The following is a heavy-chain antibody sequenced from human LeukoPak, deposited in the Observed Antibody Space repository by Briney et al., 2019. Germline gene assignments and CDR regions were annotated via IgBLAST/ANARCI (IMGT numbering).Heavy chain of an antibody. CDR2: ISSSSINI. Sequence: PGRSLRPSCAPSGFTSSIYRLNWDRQVAGKVREWVSFISSSSINIYYAVSVKGRFTISRDNAEKSLYLQMNSLRAEDTAVYYGARERGGSYSAIDYWGQGTLVTVSS. D-gene: IGHD2-15*01. CDR1: GFTSSIYR. CDR3: ARERGGSYSAIDY. V-gene: IGHV3-48*04. J-gene: IGHJ4*02.